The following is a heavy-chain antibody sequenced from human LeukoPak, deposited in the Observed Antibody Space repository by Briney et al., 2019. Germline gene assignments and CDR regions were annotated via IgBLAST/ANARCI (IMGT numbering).Heavy chain of an antibody. CDR1: GGSFSGYY. V-gene: IGHV4-34*01. CDR3: ARGIGYRSSWYRRNWFDP. CDR2: INHSGST. J-gene: IGHJ5*02. D-gene: IGHD6-13*01. Sequence: SETLSLTCAVYGGSFSGYYWSWIRQPSGKGLEWIGEINHSGSTNYNPSLKSRVTISVDTSKNQFSLKLSSVTAADTAVYYCARGIGYRSSWYRRNWFDPWGQGTLVTVSS.